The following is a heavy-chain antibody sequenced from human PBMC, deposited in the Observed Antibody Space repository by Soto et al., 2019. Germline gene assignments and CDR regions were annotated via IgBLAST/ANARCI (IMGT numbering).Heavy chain of an antibody. CDR3: ARAGVRSSWSIYYYGMDV. CDR1: GYTFTSYY. Sequence: GASVKVSCKASGYTFTSYYMHWVRQAPGQGLEWMGIINPSGGSTSYAQKFQGRVTMTRDTSTSTVYMELSSLRSEDTAVYYCARAGVRSSWSIYYYGMDVWGQGTTVTSP. CDR2: INPSGGST. V-gene: IGHV1-46*01. J-gene: IGHJ6*02. D-gene: IGHD6-13*01.